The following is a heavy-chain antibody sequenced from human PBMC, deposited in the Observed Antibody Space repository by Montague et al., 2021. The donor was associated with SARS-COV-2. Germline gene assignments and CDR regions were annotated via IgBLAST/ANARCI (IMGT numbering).Heavy chain of an antibody. CDR2: INHSGST. Sequence: SETLSLTCAVYGGSFSGYYWSWIRQPPGKGLEWIGEINHSGSTNYNPSLKSRVTISVDTSKNQFSLKPSSVTAADTAVYYCARGSRQWLVRPPHYYYFDYWGQGTLVTVSS. V-gene: IGHV4-34*01. CDR3: ARGSRQWLVRPPHYYYFDY. CDR1: GGSFSGYY. J-gene: IGHJ4*02. D-gene: IGHD6-19*01.